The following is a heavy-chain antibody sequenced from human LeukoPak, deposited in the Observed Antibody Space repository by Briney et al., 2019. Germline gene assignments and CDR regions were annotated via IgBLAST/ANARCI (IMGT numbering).Heavy chain of an antibody. J-gene: IGHJ2*01. CDR1: GFTFSSYA. CDR3: ARDFPGSYWYFDL. Sequence: GGSLRLSCAASGFTFSSYAMSWVRQAPGKGLEWVSAISGSGGSIYYADSVKGRFTISRDNAKNSLYLQMNSLRAEDTAVYYCARDFPGSYWYFDLWGRGTLVTVSS. V-gene: IGHV3-23*01. D-gene: IGHD1-26*01. CDR2: ISGSGGSI.